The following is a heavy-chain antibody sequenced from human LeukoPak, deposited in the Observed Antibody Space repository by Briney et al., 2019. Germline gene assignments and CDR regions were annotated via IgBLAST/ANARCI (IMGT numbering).Heavy chain of an antibody. D-gene: IGHD3-9*01. J-gene: IGHJ6*03. V-gene: IGHV1-18*01. CDR1: GGTFSSYD. CDR3: ARDLGAGLRYFDWFAGYYHYYMDV. Sequence: ASVKVSCKASGGTFSSYDISWVRQAPGQGLEWMGWISAYNGNTNYAQKLQGRVTMTTDTSTSTACMELRSLRSDDTAVYYCARDLGAGLRYFDWFAGYYHYYMDVWGKGTTVTISS. CDR2: ISAYNGNT.